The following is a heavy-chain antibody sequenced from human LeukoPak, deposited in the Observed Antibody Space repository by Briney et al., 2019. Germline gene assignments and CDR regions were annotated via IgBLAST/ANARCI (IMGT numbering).Heavy chain of an antibody. J-gene: IGHJ5*02. D-gene: IGHD1-1*01. Sequence: ASVKVSCKASGYAFTGYYMHWVRQAPGQGLEWMGWINPNSGGTNYAQKFQGRVTMTRNTSISTAYMELSSLRSEDTAVYYCAREDGTGTTNWFDPWGQGTLVTVSS. V-gene: IGHV1-2*02. CDR2: INPNSGGT. CDR3: AREDGTGTTNWFDP. CDR1: GYAFTGYY.